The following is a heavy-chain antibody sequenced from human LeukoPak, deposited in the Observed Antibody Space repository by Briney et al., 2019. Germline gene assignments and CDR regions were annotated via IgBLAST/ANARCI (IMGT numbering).Heavy chain of an antibody. CDR2: ISSSSSYI. Sequence: PGGSLRLSCAASGFTFSSYWMHWVRQAPGKGLEWVSSISSSSSYIYYADSVKGRFTISRDNAKNSLYLQMNSLRAEDTAVYYCARVDSSSWYGAFDIWGQGTMVTVSS. D-gene: IGHD6-13*01. V-gene: IGHV3-21*01. J-gene: IGHJ3*02. CDR1: GFTFSSYW. CDR3: ARVDSSSWYGAFDI.